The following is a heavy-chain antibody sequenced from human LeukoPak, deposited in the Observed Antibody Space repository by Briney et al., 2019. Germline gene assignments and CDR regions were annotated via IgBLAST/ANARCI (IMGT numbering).Heavy chain of an antibody. Sequence: GGSLRLSCAASGFTFGSYWMSWVRQAPGKGLEWVANIKQDGSEKSYVDSVKGRFTISRDNAKNSLYLQMNSLRAEDTAVYYCARGRWAVSKGYYFDYWGQGTLVTVSS. CDR1: GFTFGSYW. J-gene: IGHJ4*02. D-gene: IGHD4-23*01. CDR2: IKQDGSEK. V-gene: IGHV3-7*01. CDR3: ARGRWAVSKGYYFDY.